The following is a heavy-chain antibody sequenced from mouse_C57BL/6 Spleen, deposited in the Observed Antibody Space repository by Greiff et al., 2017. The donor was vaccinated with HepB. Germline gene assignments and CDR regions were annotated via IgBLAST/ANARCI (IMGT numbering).Heavy chain of an antibody. J-gene: IGHJ4*01. CDR3: ARATNPYYAMDY. CDR1: GYTFTSYW. V-gene: IGHV1-52*01. CDR2: IDPSDSET. D-gene: IGHD2-1*01. Sequence: QVQLQQPGAELVRPGSSVKLSCKASGYTFTSYWMHWVKQRPIQGLEWIGNIDPSDSETHYNQKFKDKATLTVDKSSSTAYIQLSSLTSEDSAVYYCARATNPYYAMDYWGQGTSVTVSS.